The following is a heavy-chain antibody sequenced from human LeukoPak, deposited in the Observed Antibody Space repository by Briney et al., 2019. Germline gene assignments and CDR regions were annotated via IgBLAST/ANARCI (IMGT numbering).Heavy chain of an antibody. CDR2: IIPISGIA. V-gene: IGHV1-69*17. D-gene: IGHD6-13*01. CDR3: ARGAAAVFYYYDYGMDV. Sequence: SSVKVSCKASGVTLSSYTISWVRQAPGQGLEWMGGIIPISGIANYAQKFQGRVTITADKSTSTADMELSSLRSEDTAVYYCARGAAAVFYYYDYGMDVWGQGTTVSVSS. CDR1: GVTLSSYT. J-gene: IGHJ6*02.